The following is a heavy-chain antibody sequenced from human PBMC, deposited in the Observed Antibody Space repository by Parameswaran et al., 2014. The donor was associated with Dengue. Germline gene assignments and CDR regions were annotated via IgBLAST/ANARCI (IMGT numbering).Heavy chain of an antibody. V-gene: IGHV3-30-3*01. CDR1: A. J-gene: IGHJ4*02. Sequence: AMPGVRQMPGKGLEWVAVISYDGSNKYYADSVKGRFTISRDNSKNTLYLQMNSLRAEDTAVYYCARDRAVAGTNFFDYWGQGTLVTVSS. D-gene: IGHD6-19*01. CDR3: ARDRAVAGTNFFDY. CDR2: ISYDGSNK.